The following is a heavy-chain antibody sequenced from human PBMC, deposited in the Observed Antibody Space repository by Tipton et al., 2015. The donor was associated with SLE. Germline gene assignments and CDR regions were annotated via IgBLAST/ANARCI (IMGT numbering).Heavy chain of an antibody. CDR1: GFTFNKCA. CDR2: IRYDGSSK. Sequence: SLRLSCAASGFTFNKCAMHWVRQAPGKGLEGVAFIRYDGSSKYYADSVKGRLTISRDNFKNTLSLEMNGLRAEDTAVYYCAKAQHYYDSIAAFDIWGQGTMVTVSS. V-gene: IGHV3-30*02. D-gene: IGHD3-22*01. J-gene: IGHJ3*02. CDR3: AKAQHYYDSIAAFDI.